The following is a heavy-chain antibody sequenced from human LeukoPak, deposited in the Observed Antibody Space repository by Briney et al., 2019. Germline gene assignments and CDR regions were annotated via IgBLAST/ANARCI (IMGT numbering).Heavy chain of an antibody. V-gene: IGHV4-39*07. D-gene: IGHD3-10*01. J-gene: IGHJ3*02. CDR2: IYYSGST. CDR1: GGSISSSSYY. Sequence: SETLSLTCTVSGGSISSSSYYWGWIRQPPGKGLEWIGNIYYSGSTYYNPSLKSRVTISVDTSKNQFSLKLSSVTAADTAVYYCARDRATYYYGTNDAFDIWGQGTTVIVSS. CDR3: ARDRATYYYGTNDAFDI.